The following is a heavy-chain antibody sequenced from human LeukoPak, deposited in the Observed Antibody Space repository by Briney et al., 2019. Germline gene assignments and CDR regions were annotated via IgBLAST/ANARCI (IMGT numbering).Heavy chain of an antibody. CDR2: IIPVFGTA. CDR1: GGTFSTYT. Sequence: ASVTVSCKASGGTFSTYTITWVRQAPGQGLEWMGGIIPVFGTANYAQKFQDRVTVSTDGSTRTAYMELRSLKFDDTAIYYCARVDRSHFYLDVWGKGTTVTVSS. CDR3: ARVDRSHFYLDV. V-gene: IGHV1-69*05. J-gene: IGHJ6*03.